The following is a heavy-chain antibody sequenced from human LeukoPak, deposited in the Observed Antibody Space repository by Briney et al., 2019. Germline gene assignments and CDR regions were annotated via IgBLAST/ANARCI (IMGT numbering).Heavy chain of an antibody. CDR1: GGSFSGYY. D-gene: IGHD3-10*01. J-gene: IGHJ6*02. CDR3: ARDVMVRGVTAYYYGMDV. Sequence: PSETLSLTCAVYGGSFSGYYWSWIRQPPGKGLEWIGEINHSGSTNYNPSLKSRVTISVDTSKNQFSLKLSSVTAADTAVYYCARDVMVRGVTAYYYGMDVWGQGTTVTVSS. CDR2: INHSGST. V-gene: IGHV4-34*01.